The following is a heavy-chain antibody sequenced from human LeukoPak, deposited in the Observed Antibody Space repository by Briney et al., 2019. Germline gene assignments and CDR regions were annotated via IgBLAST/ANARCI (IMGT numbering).Heavy chain of an antibody. CDR3: ARGLYDSRGYYHGDY. CDR1: GYTFTGYY. CDR2: IIPNSGGT. D-gene: IGHD3-22*01. V-gene: IGHV1-2*02. J-gene: IGHJ4*02. Sequence: GASVKVSCKASGYTFTGYYIHWVRQAPGQRLEWMGWIIPNSGGTKFAQKFQGRVTLTRDTSISTAFMELSRLRSDDTAVYYCARGLYDSRGYYHGDYWGQGTLVTVSS.